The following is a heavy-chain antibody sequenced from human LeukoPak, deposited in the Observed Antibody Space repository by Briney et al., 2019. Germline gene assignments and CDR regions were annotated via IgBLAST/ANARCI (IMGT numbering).Heavy chain of an antibody. CDR2: IYYSGST. D-gene: IGHD1-14*01. CDR1: GGSISSGDYY. Sequence: SETLSLTCTVSGGSISSGDYYWSWIRQPPGKGLEWIGYIYYSGSTNYNPSLKSRVTISVDTSKNQFSLKLSSVTAADTAVYYCARTPRTIRYYYGMDVWGQGTTVTVSS. V-gene: IGHV4-61*08. CDR3: ARTPRTIRYYYGMDV. J-gene: IGHJ6*02.